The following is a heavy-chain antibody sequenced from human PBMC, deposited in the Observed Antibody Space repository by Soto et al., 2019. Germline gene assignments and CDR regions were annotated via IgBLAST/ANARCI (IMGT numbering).Heavy chain of an antibody. Sequence: EVQLVESGGGLVKPGGSLRLSCAASGFTFSNAWMSWVRQAPGKGLEWVGRIKSKTDGGTTDYAAPVKGRFTISRDDSKNTLYLQMNSLKTEDTAVYYCTTDLFDEPEVFGVVIPWGYWGQGTLVTVSS. CDR1: GFTFSNAW. J-gene: IGHJ4*02. V-gene: IGHV3-15*01. CDR2: IKSKTDGGTT. CDR3: TTDLFDEPEVFGVVIPWGY. D-gene: IGHD3-3*01.